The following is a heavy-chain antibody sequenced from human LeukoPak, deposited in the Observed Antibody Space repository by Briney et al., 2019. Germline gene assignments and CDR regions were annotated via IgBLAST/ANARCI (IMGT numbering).Heavy chain of an antibody. CDR1: GFTFSSYA. Sequence: GGSLRLSCAASGFTFSSYAMSWVRQAPGKGLEWVSAISGSGGSTFYADSVKGRFTISRDNSKNTLYLQMDSLRAEDTAVYYCARDRAWNYFDYWGQGTLVTVSS. CDR3: ARDRAWNYFDY. V-gene: IGHV3-23*01. D-gene: IGHD3-3*01. J-gene: IGHJ4*02. CDR2: ISGSGGST.